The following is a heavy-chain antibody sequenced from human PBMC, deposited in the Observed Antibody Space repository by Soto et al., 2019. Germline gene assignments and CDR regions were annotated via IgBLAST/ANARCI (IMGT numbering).Heavy chain of an antibody. CDR1: GFTFSSYA. Sequence: EVQLLESGGGLVQPGGSLRLSCAASGFTFSSYAMSWVRQAPGKGLEWVSAISGSGGSTYYADSVKGRFTISRDNFKNTLYLQMTSLRAEDTAVYYCAKDFGPYGDYPDAFDIWGQGTMVTVSS. CDR2: ISGSGGST. D-gene: IGHD4-17*01. V-gene: IGHV3-23*01. CDR3: AKDFGPYGDYPDAFDI. J-gene: IGHJ3*02.